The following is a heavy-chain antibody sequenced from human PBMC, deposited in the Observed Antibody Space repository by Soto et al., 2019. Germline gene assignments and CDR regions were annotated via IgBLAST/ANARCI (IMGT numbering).Heavy chain of an antibody. Sequence: QVQLQQWGAGLLKPSETLSLTCAVYGGSFSGYYWSWIRQPPGKGLEWIGEINHSGSTNYNPSLKSRVTISVDTSKNQFSLKLSSVTAADTAVYYCAGFQWLVYLAASYWGQGTLVTVSS. D-gene: IGHD6-19*01. V-gene: IGHV4-34*01. J-gene: IGHJ4*02. CDR3: AGFQWLVYLAASY. CDR2: INHSGST. CDR1: GGSFSGYY.